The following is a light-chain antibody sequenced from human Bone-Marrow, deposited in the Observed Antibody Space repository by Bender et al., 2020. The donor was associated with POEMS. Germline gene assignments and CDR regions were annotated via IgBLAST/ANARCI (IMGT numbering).Light chain of an antibody. V-gene: IGLV2-14*02. CDR1: TSDVGTYNL. CDR2: EVI. J-gene: IGLJ2*01. CDR3: SSYRTGSLVL. Sequence: QSALTQPAAVSGSPGQSITISCTGTTSDVGTYNLVSWYQQHPGKVPKLIIFEVIERPSGVSNRFSGSKSGNTASLTISGLQAEDEADYYCSSYRTGSLVLFGGGTILTVL.